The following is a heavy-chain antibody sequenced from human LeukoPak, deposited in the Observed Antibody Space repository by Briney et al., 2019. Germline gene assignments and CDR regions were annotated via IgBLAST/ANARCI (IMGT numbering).Heavy chain of an antibody. Sequence: SQTLSLTCTVSGGSISSGDYYWSWIRQPPGKGLEWIGYINYSGSTYYNPSLKSRVTISVDTSKNQFSLKLSSVTAADTAVYYCARDYYDSSGYYYFDYWGQGTLVTVSS. D-gene: IGHD3-22*01. V-gene: IGHV4-30-4*01. CDR2: INYSGST. CDR1: GGSISSGDYY. CDR3: ARDYYDSSGYYYFDY. J-gene: IGHJ4*02.